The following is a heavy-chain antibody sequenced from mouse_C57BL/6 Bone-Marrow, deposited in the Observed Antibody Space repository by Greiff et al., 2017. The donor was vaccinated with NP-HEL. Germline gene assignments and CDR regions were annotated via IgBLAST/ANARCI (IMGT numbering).Heavy chain of an antibody. D-gene: IGHD1-1*01. J-gene: IGHJ3*01. CDR1: GYSITSGYY. CDR2: ISYDGSN. CDR3: AMKIPYYYGSSPPGFAY. Sequence: EVQLVESGPGLVKPSQSLSLTCSVTGYSITSGYYRNWIRQLPGNQLEWMGYISYDGSNNYNPSLKNRISITRDTSKNQFFLKLNSVTTENTATYYCAMKIPYYYGSSPPGFAYWGQGTLVTVSA. V-gene: IGHV3-6*01.